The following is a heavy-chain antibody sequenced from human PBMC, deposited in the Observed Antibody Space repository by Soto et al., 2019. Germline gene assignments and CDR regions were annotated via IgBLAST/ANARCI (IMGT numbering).Heavy chain of an antibody. J-gene: IGHJ4*02. CDR2: IYYSGDT. CDR3: ARHFMTTVTEYYFDS. V-gene: IGHV4-39*01. CDR1: GGSMSTTGSY. D-gene: IGHD4-17*01. Sequence: PSETLSLTYTVSGGSMSTTGSYWGWVRQPPGKGLEWIGSIYYSGDTFDSPSLSSRVTTSVDTSKKQFSLRLSSVTAADTAVYYCARHFMTTVTEYYFDSWGQGTLVTVSS.